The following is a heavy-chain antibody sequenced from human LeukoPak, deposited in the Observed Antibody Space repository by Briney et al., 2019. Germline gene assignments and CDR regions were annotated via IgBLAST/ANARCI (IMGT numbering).Heavy chain of an antibody. J-gene: IGHJ4*02. CDR1: GFTFSSYS. CDR3: ARYPPRTGSPYYFDY. Sequence: GGSLRLSCAASGFTFSSYSMNWVRQAPGKGLEWVSSISSSSSYIYYADSVKGRFTISRDNAKNSLYLQMNSLRAEDTALYYCARYPPRTGSPYYFDYWGQGTLVTVSS. V-gene: IGHV3-21*04. CDR2: ISSSSSYI. D-gene: IGHD2-2*01.